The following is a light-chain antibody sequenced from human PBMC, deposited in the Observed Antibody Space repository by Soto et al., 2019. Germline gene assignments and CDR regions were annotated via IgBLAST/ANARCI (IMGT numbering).Light chain of an antibody. CDR3: SSYTSRSTLV. CDR2: DVS. J-gene: IGLJ2*01. Sequence: QSALTQPASVSGSPGQSITISCTGTSSDVGGYNYVSWYQHYPGKAPKLMIYDVSNRPSGASNRFSGSKSGNTASLTISGLQAEDEADYYCSSYTSRSTLVFGGGTKLTVL. V-gene: IGLV2-14*03. CDR1: SSDVGGYNY.